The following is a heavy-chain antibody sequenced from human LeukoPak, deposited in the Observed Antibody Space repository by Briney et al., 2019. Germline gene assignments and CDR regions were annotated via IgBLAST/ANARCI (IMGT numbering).Heavy chain of an antibody. J-gene: IGHJ3*02. D-gene: IGHD2/OR15-2a*01. CDR1: GGSISSGGYS. Sequence: NSSQTLSLTCAVSGGSISSGGYSWSWIRQPPGKGLEWIGYIYHSGSTYYNPSLKSRVTISVDTSKNQFSLKLSSVTAADTAVYYCARGSSNRSDAFDIWGQGTMVTVS. V-gene: IGHV4-30-2*05. CDR2: IYHSGST. CDR3: ARGSSNRSDAFDI.